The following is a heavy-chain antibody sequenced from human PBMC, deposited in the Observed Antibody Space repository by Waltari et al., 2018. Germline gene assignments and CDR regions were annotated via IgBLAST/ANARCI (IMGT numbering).Heavy chain of an antibody. CDR1: GGSISSSDY. CDR2: IYNAETT. CDR3: VRHPSSKVTMDY. D-gene: IGHD4-17*01. J-gene: IGHJ4*02. Sequence: QLQLQESGPGLVKPSETLSLTCSVSGGSISSSDYWGWTRQSPGKGLQWIGSIYNAETTYYNPSLKSRVTISVDTSKNQFSLKLSSVTAAETAVYYCVRHPSSKVTMDYWGQGTLVTVSS. V-gene: IGHV4-39*01.